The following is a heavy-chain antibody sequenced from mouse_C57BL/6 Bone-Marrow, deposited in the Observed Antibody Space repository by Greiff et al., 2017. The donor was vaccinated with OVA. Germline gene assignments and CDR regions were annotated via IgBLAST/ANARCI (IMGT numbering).Heavy chain of an antibody. CDR2: ISSGGSYT. Sequence: EVKLVESGGDLVKPGGSLKLSCAASGFTFSSYGMSWVRQTPDKRLEWVATISSGGSYTYYPDSVKGRFTISRDNAKNTLYLQMSSLKSEDTAMYYCARHGDYWGKGTTLTVSS. J-gene: IGHJ2*01. V-gene: IGHV5-6*01. CDR3: ARHGDY. CDR1: GFTFSSYG.